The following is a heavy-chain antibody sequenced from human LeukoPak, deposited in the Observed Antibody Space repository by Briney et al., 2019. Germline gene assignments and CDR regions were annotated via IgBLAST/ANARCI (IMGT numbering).Heavy chain of an antibody. V-gene: IGHV4-39*07. CDR3: ARLRYGDYVRFAMVPDAFDI. CDR1: GGSISSSSYY. J-gene: IGHJ3*02. CDR2: IYYSGST. D-gene: IGHD4-17*01. Sequence: SETLSLTCTVSGGSISSSSYYWGWIRQPPGKGLERIGSIYYSGSTYYNPSLKSRVTISVDTSKNQFSLKLSSVTAADTAVYYCARLRYGDYVRFAMVPDAFDIWGQWTMVTVSS.